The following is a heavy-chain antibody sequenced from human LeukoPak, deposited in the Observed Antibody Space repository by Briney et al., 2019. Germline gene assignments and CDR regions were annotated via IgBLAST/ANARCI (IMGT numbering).Heavy chain of an antibody. CDR2: ISYDGGIT. CDR1: GFTFSSYA. D-gene: IGHD3-10*01. Sequence: GGSLRLSCAASGFTFSSYAMHWVRQAPGKGLEWVAVISYDGGITNYADSVKGRFTISRDNSKNTLYLQLNSLRAEDAAVYYCARDSTYYYTSGSSGPHYFDYWGQGTLVTVSS. V-gene: IGHV3-30*01. J-gene: IGHJ4*02. CDR3: ARDSTYYYTSGSSGPHYFDY.